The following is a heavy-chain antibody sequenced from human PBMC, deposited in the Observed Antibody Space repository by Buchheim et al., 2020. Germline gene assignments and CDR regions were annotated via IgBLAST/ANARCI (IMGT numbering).Heavy chain of an antibody. D-gene: IGHD2-2*01. J-gene: IGHJ4*02. CDR3: ARVGYCSSTSCYDGGLDY. CDR1: GGSISTYY. Sequence: QQQLQESGPGLVKPSETLSLTCTVSGGSISTYYWSWIRQPPGKGLEWIGFVHYTGNTGQNPSLKNRVSISVDTSQNQFSLKLSSVTAADTAVYYCARVGYCSSTSCYDGGLDYWGQGTL. CDR2: VHYTGNT. V-gene: IGHV4-59*01.